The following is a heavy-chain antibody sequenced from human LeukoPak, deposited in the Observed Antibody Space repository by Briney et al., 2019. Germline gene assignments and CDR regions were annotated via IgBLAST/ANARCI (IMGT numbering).Heavy chain of an antibody. CDR3: ARVHSWSGPDY. CDR1: GGSISSYY. CDR2: IYHSGST. D-gene: IGHD3-3*02. V-gene: IGHV4-38-2*02. Sequence: PSETLSLTXTVSGGSISSYYWSWIRQPPGKGLEWIGSIYHSGSTYYNPSLKSRVTISVDTSKNQFSLKLRSVTAADTAVYYCARVHSWSGPDYWGQGTLVTVSS. J-gene: IGHJ4*02.